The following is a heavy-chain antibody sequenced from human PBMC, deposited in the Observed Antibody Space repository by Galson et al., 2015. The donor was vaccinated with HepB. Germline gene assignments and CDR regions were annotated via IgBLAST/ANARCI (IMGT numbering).Heavy chain of an antibody. CDR1: GGTFSSYA. V-gene: IGHV1-69*13. J-gene: IGHJ4*02. CDR3: ARVSGYDSVGQFGDDYFDY. CDR2: IIPIFGTA. Sequence: SVKVSCKASGGTFSSYAISWVRQAPGQGLEWMGGIIPIFGTANYAQKFQGRVTITADESTSTAYMELSSLRSEDTAVYYCARVSGYDSVGQFGDDYFDYWGQGTLVTVSS. D-gene: IGHD5-12*01.